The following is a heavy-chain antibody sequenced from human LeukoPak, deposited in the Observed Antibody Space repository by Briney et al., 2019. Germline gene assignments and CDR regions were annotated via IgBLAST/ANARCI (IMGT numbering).Heavy chain of an antibody. CDR3: AKERGGKFCGSTSCYYFDS. CDR1: GFSFSDYG. V-gene: IGHV3-30*02. D-gene: IGHD2-2*01. CDR2: IRYDEVNE. Sequence: TGGSLRLSCAASGFSFSDYGMDWVRQAPGKGLEWVAFIRYDEVNEYYADSVKGRFTISRDNSKNTLFLQMNSLRDDDTAVYYCAKERGGKFCGSTSCYYFDSWARGPWSPSPQ. J-gene: IGHJ4*02.